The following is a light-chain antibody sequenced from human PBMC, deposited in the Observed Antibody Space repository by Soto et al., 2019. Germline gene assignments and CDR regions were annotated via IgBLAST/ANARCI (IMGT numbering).Light chain of an antibody. J-gene: IGLJ1*01. CDR1: SSDVCGYNY. V-gene: IGLV2-14*01. CDR2: DVS. Sequence: QSALTQPASVSRSPGQSITISCTGTSSDVCGYNYVSWYQQHPGKAPKLMIYDVSNRPSGVSNRFSGSKSGNTASLTISGLQAEDEADYYCSSYTSSSTPFYVFGTGTKVTVL. CDR3: SSYTSSSTPFYV.